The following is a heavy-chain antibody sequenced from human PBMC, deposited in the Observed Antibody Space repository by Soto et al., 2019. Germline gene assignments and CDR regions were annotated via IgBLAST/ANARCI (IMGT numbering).Heavy chain of an antibody. J-gene: IGHJ6*03. CDR1: GFTFSSYA. Sequence: PGGSLRLSCAASGFTFSSYAMSWVRQAPGKGLEWVSAISGSGGSTYYADSVKGRFTISRDNSKNTLYLQMNSLRAEDTAVYYCAKGASSWGYGYYYYYMDVWGKGTTVTVSS. CDR3: AKGASSWGYGYYYYYMDV. D-gene: IGHD6-6*01. CDR2: ISGSGGST. V-gene: IGHV3-23*01.